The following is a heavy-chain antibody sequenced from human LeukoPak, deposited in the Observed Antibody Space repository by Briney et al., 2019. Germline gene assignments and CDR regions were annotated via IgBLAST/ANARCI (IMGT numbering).Heavy chain of an antibody. CDR3: AAQQWLVTNYDY. CDR2: IKQDGSEK. D-gene: IGHD6-19*01. J-gene: IGHJ4*02. CDR1: GFTFSSYW. Sequence: PGGSLRLSCTATGFTFSSYWMSWVRQAPGKGLEWVANIKQDGSEKYYVDSVKGRFTISRDNAKNSLYLQMNSLRAEDTAVYYCAAQQWLVTNYDYWGQGTLVTVSS. V-gene: IGHV3-7*01.